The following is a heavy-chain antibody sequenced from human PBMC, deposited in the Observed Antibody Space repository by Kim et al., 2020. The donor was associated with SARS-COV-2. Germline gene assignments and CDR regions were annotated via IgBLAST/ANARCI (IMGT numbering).Heavy chain of an antibody. D-gene: IGHD3-9*01. CDR3: ARGWLLTGPDK. Sequence: KEYAPSVKSRISINADTAKNQFSLRLNSVTPEDTAVYYGARGWLLTGPDKWGQGTLVTVSS. CDR2: K. J-gene: IGHJ4*02. V-gene: IGHV6-1*01.